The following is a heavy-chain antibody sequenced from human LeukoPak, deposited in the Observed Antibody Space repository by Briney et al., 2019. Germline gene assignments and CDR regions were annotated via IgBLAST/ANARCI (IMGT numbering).Heavy chain of an antibody. CDR1: GGTFSSSA. Sequence: GASVKVSCKTSGGTFSSSAITWVRQAPGQGLEWMGMIIPALNITSYAQKFQGRVTITADTSTSTAYMELSSLRSEETAVYYCARDQGLTAPPPYGLDVWGQGTTVTVSS. V-gene: IGHV1-69*04. D-gene: IGHD5-18*01. J-gene: IGHJ6*02. CDR3: ARDQGLTAPPPYGLDV. CDR2: IIPALNIT.